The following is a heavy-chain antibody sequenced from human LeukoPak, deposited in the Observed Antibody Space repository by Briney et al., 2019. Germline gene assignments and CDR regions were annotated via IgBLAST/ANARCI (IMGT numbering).Heavy chain of an antibody. CDR1: DGSISSYY. D-gene: IGHD3-10*01. CDR2: IYYSGST. Sequence: PSETLSLTCTVSDGSISSYYWSWIRQPPGKGLEWIGYIYYSGSTNYNPSLKSRVTISVVTSKNQFSLKLSSVTAADTAVYYCARYYGSGSYDLPYYYYGMDVWGQGTTVTVSS. V-gene: IGHV4-59*01. J-gene: IGHJ6*02. CDR3: ARYYGSGSYDLPYYYYGMDV.